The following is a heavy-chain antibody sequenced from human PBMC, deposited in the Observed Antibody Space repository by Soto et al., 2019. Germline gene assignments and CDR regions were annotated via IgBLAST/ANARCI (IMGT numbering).Heavy chain of an antibody. V-gene: IGHV4-4*02. D-gene: IGHD6-13*01. J-gene: IGHJ4*02. Sequence: PSETLSLTCAVSGGSISSSNWWSWVRQPPGKGLEWIGEIYHSGSTNYNPSLKSRVTISVDKSKNQFSLKLSSVTAADTAVYYCARTLRIAAAGTHYFDYWGQGTLVTVSS. CDR3: ARTLRIAAAGTHYFDY. CDR1: GGSISSSNW. CDR2: IYHSGST.